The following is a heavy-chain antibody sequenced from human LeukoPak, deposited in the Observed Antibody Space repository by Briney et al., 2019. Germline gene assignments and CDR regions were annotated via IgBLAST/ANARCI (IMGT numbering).Heavy chain of an antibody. J-gene: IGHJ4*02. CDR1: GFTVSSNY. D-gene: IGHD6-13*01. Sequence: PGGSLRLSCAASGFTVSSNYMSWVRQAPGRGLEWVSAISGSGGSTYYADSVKGRFTISRDNSKNTLYLQMNSLRAEDTAVYYCAKENGYSSSWRWYFDYWGQGTLVTVSS. CDR2: ISGSGGST. V-gene: IGHV3-23*01. CDR3: AKENGYSSSWRWYFDY.